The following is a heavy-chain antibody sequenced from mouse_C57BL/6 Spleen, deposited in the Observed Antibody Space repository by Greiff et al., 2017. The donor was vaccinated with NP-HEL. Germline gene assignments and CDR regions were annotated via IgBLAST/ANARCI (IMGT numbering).Heavy chain of an antibody. Sequence: EVKLVESGGGLVKPGGSLKLSCAASGFTFSSYAMSWVRQTPEKRLEWVATISDGGSYTYYPDNVKGRFTISRDNAKNNLYLQMSHLKSEDTAMYSCARYPRRYYAMDYWGQGTSVTVSS. CDR2: ISDGGSYT. D-gene: IGHD2-10*02. J-gene: IGHJ4*01. V-gene: IGHV5-4*03. CDR3: ARYPRRYYAMDY. CDR1: GFTFSSYA.